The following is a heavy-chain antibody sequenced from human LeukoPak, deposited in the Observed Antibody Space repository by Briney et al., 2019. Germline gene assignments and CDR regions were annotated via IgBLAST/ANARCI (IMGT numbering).Heavy chain of an antibody. CDR3: TRHTSPTFDY. Sequence: VASVTVSCKASGYTFTSHDINWVRQASGQGPEWMGWINPRTGDRGYAQKLQGRVTITRSTSMNTAYMELSSLRSEDTAVYYCTRHTSPTFDYWGQGTLVTVSS. CDR2: INPRTGDR. J-gene: IGHJ4*02. CDR1: GYTFTSHD. D-gene: IGHD2-2*01. V-gene: IGHV1-8*01.